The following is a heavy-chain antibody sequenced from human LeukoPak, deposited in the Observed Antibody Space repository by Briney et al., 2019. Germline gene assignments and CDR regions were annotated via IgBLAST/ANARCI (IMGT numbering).Heavy chain of an antibody. CDR1: GGSISSGSYY. Sequence: PSETLSLTCTVSGGSISSGSYYWSWIRQPPGKGLEWIGYIYYSGSTNYNPSLKSRVTISVDTSKNQFSLKLSSVTAADTAVYYCAREAVVMNYYFDYWGQGTLVTVSS. CDR3: AREAVVMNYYFDY. CDR2: IYYSGST. V-gene: IGHV4-61*01. J-gene: IGHJ4*02. D-gene: IGHD4-23*01.